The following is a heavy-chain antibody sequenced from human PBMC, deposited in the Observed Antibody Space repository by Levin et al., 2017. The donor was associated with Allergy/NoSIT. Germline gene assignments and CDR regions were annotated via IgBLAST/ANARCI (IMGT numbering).Heavy chain of an antibody. D-gene: IGHD3-22*01. J-gene: IGHJ4*02. Sequence: VASVKVSCAASGFTFSSYWMSWVRQAPGKGLEWVANIKQDGSEKYYVDSVKGRFTISRDNAKNSLYLQMNSLRAEDTAVYYCARAGLDWGQGTLVTVSS. V-gene: IGHV3-7*01. CDR2: IKQDGSEK. CDR3: ARAGLD. CDR1: GFTFSSYW.